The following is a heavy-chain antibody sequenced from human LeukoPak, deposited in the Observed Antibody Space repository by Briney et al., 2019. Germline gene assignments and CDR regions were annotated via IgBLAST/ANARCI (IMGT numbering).Heavy chain of an antibody. CDR3: ARGRSGSYFDS. V-gene: IGHV3-13*04. CDR1: GFTFSSYD. Sequence: GGSLRLSCAASGFTFSSYDMHWVRQATGKGLEWDSAISTTGDTYYPGSVKGRFTISRENAKSSLYLQMNSLRAEDTAVYYCARGRSGSYFDSWGQGTLVAVSS. J-gene: IGHJ4*02. CDR2: ISTTGDT. D-gene: IGHD1-26*01.